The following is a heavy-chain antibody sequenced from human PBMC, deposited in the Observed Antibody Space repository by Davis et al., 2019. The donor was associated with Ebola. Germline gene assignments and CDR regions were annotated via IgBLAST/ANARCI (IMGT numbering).Heavy chain of an antibody. D-gene: IGHD6-13*01. V-gene: IGHV4-39*01. CDR3: AGTPDYGMDV. CDR1: GGSISSSSYY. Sequence: SETLSLTCTVSGGSISSSSYYWGWIRQPPGKGLEWIGSIYYSGSTYYNPSLKSRVTISVDTSKNQFPLKLSSVTAADTAVYYAAGTPDYGMDVWGKGTTVTVSS. J-gene: IGHJ6*04. CDR2: IYYSGST.